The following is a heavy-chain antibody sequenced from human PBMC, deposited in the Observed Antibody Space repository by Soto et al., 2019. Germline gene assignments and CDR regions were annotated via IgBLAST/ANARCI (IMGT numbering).Heavy chain of an antibody. Sequence: EVQLVESGGGLVKPGGSLRLSCAASGFTFSSYNMNWVRQAPGKGLEWVSSISSSSNYIYYANSVKGRFTISRDNAKNSRYLQMNRLRAEDTAVYYCARDPGYNWIYGSRYYYMDVWGKGTTVTVSS. J-gene: IGHJ6*03. CDR1: GFTFSSYN. V-gene: IGHV3-21*01. CDR3: ARDPGYNWIYGSRYYYMDV. CDR2: ISSSSNYI. D-gene: IGHD1-7*01.